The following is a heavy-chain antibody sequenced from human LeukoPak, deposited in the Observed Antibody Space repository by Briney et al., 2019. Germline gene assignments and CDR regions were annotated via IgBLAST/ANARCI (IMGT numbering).Heavy chain of an antibody. D-gene: IGHD2-8*01. CDR2: IKQDGSAK. J-gene: IGHJ3*02. CDR3: ARVNPLMAPGAVDI. Sequence: PGGSLRLSGAASGFTFSSYWMTWVRQAPGKGLAWVANIKQDGSAKYYMDSVKGRFTISRDNAKNSLYLQMNSLGVEDTAVYYCARVNPLMAPGAVDIWGQGTKVAVSS. V-gene: IGHV3-7*01. CDR1: GFTFSSYW.